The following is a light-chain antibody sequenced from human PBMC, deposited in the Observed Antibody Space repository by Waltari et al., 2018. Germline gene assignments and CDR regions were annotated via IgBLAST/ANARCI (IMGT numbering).Light chain of an antibody. CDR2: GAS. CDR3: QHYNNWPRT. J-gene: IGKJ1*01. V-gene: IGKV3-15*01. CDR1: QRVSTN. Sequence: ETVMTQSPATLSVSPGESATLSCRASQRVSTNLAWYQQKPGQAPRLLIYGASTRATGIPARFSGSGSATEFTLTISSLQSEDFVVYYCQHYNNWPRTFGQGTKVEIK.